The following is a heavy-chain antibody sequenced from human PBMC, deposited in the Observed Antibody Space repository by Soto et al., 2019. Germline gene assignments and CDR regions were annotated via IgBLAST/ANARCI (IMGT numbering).Heavy chain of an antibody. CDR3: ARWRGAFDI. Sequence: PGGSLRLSCAASGFSFSNYAMSWVRQAPGKGLEWVSAINDSGDSTYYADSVKGRFTISRDNSKNTVYLQMNSLRDEDTAGYYCARWRGAFDIWGQGTMVTVSS. CDR2: INDSGDST. J-gene: IGHJ3*02. V-gene: IGHV3-23*01. CDR1: GFSFSNYA.